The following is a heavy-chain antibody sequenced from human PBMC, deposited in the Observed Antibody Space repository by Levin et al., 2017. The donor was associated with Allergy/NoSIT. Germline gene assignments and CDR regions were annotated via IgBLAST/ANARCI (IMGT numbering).Heavy chain of an antibody. D-gene: IGHD3-22*01. CDR1: GFTFSSYS. Sequence: TGGSLRLSCAASGFTFSSYSMNWVRQAPGKGLEWVSSISSSSSYIYYADSVKGRFTISRDNAKNSLYLQMNSLRAEDTAVYYCARDFDSSGYLFVWGQGTLVTVSS. CDR3: ARDFDSSGYLFV. J-gene: IGHJ4*02. CDR2: ISSSSSYI. V-gene: IGHV3-21*01.